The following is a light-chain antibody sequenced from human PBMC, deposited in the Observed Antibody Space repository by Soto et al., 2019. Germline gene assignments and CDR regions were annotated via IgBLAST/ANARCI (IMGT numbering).Light chain of an antibody. CDR3: QQYGSSPLT. Sequence: EIVLTQSPGTLSLSPGERATLSSRGSQSISSNYLAWYHQKPGQAPRLLIHGASRRAYGIPDRFSGSGSGTDFTLTISRLESQDFAVYYCQQYGSSPLTFGGGTKVEI. CDR2: GAS. CDR1: QSISSNY. V-gene: IGKV3-20*01. J-gene: IGKJ4*01.